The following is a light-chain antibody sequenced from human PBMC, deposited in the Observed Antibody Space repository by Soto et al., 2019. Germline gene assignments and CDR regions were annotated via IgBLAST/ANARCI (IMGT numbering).Light chain of an antibody. CDR3: SSYTSSSTLYV. CDR1: SSDVGGYNY. J-gene: IGLJ1*01. CDR2: EVS. V-gene: IGLV2-14*01. Sequence: QSVLTQPASVSGSPGQSITISCTGTSSDVGGYNYVSWYQQHPGKAPKLMIYEVSNRPAGVSNHFSGSKSGNTASLTISGLHAEDEADYYCSSYTSSSTLYVFGTGTKLTVL.